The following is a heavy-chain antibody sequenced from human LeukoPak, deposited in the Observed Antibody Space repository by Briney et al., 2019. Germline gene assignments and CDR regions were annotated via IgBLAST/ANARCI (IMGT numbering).Heavy chain of an antibody. CDR1: GFTFSSYA. CDR3: AKVGDTVTNFAIDY. CDR2: ISGSGGST. D-gene: IGHD4-17*01. Sequence: PGGSLRLSCAASGFTFSSYAMSWVRQAPGKGLEWVSAISGSGGSTYYADSVKGWFTISRDNSKNTLYLQMNSLRAEDTAVYYCAKVGDTVTNFAIDYWGQGTLVTVSS. J-gene: IGHJ4*02. V-gene: IGHV3-23*01.